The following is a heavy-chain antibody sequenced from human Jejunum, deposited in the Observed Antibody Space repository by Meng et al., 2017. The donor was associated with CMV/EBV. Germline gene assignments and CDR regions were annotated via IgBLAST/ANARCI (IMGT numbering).Heavy chain of an antibody. D-gene: IGHD1-1*01. CDR2: VYYSGSA. CDR3: ARGLGHASNNSHDY. Sequence: SVESRRSHYWNWIRQAPGKGLEWMVHVYYSGSATYSLSLRSRVTISLDMSKNQFSLKLRSVTAADTAMYFCARGLGHASNNSHDYWGQGTLVTVSS. J-gene: IGHJ4*02. CDR1: VESRRSHY. V-gene: IGHV4-59*11.